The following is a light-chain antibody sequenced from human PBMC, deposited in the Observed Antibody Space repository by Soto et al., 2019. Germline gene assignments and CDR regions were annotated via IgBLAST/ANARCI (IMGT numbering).Light chain of an antibody. J-gene: IGKJ4*01. CDR3: QPYNVWPLT. CDR2: DTS. V-gene: IGKV3-15*01. Sequence: VVRRQSPATLSFSHGEGPTLSCGASQGIGDTLAWYQHKPGQTPRLLIYDTSARATGVPTRFSGSRSGAEFILTINSLQSEVFAVYYCQPYNVWPLTFGGGTRWIS. CDR1: QGIGDT.